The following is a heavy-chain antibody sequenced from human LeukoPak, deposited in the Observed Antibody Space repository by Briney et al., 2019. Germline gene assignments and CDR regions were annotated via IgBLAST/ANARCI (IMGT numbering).Heavy chain of an antibody. V-gene: IGHV4-59*01. D-gene: IGHD6-13*01. Sequence: SETLSLTCTVSGGSISTYYWSWVRHPPGKGLEWIGYVLHSGSTKSNPSLKSRVSISVDTSKNEISLKMRSVTAADTAVYYCARVGIRASGMPNWFDSWGQGTLVTVSS. J-gene: IGHJ5*01. CDR1: GGSISTYY. CDR3: ARVGIRASGMPNWFDS. CDR2: VLHSGST.